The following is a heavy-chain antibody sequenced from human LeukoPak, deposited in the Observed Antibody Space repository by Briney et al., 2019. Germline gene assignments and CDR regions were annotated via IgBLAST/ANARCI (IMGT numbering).Heavy chain of an antibody. J-gene: IGHJ3*02. CDR1: GDSINSRSYY. CDR3: ATLLYGSGSYPTRDDAFDI. V-gene: IGHV4-39*07. D-gene: IGHD3-10*01. CDR2: IYHSEST. Sequence: SETLSLTCAVSGDSINSRSYYWAWIRQPPGKGLEWIGSIYHSESTYYNPSLKSRVTISVDTSKNQFSLKLSSVTAADTAVYYCATLLYGSGSYPTRDDAFDIWGQGTMVTVSS.